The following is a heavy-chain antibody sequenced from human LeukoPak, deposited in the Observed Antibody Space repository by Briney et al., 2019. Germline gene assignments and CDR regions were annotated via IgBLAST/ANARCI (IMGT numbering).Heavy chain of an antibody. CDR3: AGLITGTTYY. J-gene: IGHJ4*02. D-gene: IGHD1-7*01. Sequence: PSETLSLTCTVSGGSISSYYWSWIRQPPGKGLEWIGSIYYSGSTNYNTTLKRRVTISVDTSKSQFSPKLSSVTAADTAVYYCAGLITGTTYYWGQGTLVTVSS. CDR1: GGSISSYY. CDR2: IYYSGST. V-gene: IGHV4-59*01.